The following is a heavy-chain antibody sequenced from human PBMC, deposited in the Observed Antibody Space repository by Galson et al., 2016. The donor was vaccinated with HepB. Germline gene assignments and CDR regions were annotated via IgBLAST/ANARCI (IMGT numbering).Heavy chain of an antibody. CDR1: GFTFSTYG. J-gene: IGHJ4*02. CDR2: IWYDGSNQ. CDR3: AKWGGYGDS. Sequence: SGFTFSTYGMHWVRQAPGKGLEWVAVIWYDGSNQYYAHSVEGRFTISRDNSKNTVFLQMNSLRAEDTAVYYCAKWGGYGDSWGQGTLVTVSS. V-gene: IGHV3-33*06. D-gene: IGHD5-12*01.